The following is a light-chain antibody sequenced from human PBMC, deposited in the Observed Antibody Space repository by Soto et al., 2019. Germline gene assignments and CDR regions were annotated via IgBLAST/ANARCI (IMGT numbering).Light chain of an antibody. V-gene: IGKV3-15*01. CDR1: QSVSSN. CDR3: QHYNKWPPLT. J-gene: IGKJ4*01. CDR2: GAS. Sequence: EIVMTQSPATLSVSPGERATLSCRASQSVSSNLAWYQQKPGQAPRLLIYGASTRATGIPARFSGSGSGTEFTATYSCPQSGEFGVYCGQHYNKWPPLTFGGGTKVEIK.